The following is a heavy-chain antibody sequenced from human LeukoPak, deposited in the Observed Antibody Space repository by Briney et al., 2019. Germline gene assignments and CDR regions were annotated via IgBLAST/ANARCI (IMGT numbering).Heavy chain of an antibody. Sequence: PSETLSLTCTVSGDSISSSNCYWGWVRQAPGKGLEWVSYISSSSSTIYYADSVKGRFTISRDNAKNSLYLQMNSLRAEDTAVYYCARDWLREVFDIWGQGTMVTVSS. CDR2: ISSSSSTI. D-gene: IGHD5-12*01. J-gene: IGHJ3*02. CDR3: ARDWLREVFDI. CDR1: GDSISSSNCY. V-gene: IGHV3-48*01.